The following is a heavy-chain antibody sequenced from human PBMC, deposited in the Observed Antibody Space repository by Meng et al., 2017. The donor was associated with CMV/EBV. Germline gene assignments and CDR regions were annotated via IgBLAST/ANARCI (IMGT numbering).Heavy chain of an antibody. V-gene: IGHV1-8*01. CDR3: ARGPTTVTKATLRRNWLDP. CDR2: MNPNSGNT. CDR1: GYTFTSYD. D-gene: IGHD4-17*01. Sequence: ASVKVSCKASGYTFTSYDINWVRQATGQGLEWMGWMNPNSGNTGYAQKFQGRVTMTRNTSISTAYMELSSLRSEDTAVYYCARGPTTVTKATLRRNWLDPWGQGTLVTVSS. J-gene: IGHJ5*02.